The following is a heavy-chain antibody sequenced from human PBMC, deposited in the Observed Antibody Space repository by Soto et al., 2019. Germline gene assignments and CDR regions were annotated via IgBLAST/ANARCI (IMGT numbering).Heavy chain of an antibody. J-gene: IGHJ4*02. CDR2: IIPIFGTA. CDR1: GGTFSSYA. V-gene: IGHV1-69*13. D-gene: IGHD3-22*01. Sequence: SVKVSCKASGGTFSSYAISWVRQAPGQGLEWMGGIIPIFGTANYAQKFQGRVTITADESTSTAYMELSRLRSEDTDVYYCARGKDYDSSPDCWGEGTLVTVSS. CDR3: ARGKDYDSSPDC.